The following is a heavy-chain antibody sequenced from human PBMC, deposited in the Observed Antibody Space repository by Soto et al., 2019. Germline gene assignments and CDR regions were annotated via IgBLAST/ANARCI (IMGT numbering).Heavy chain of an antibody. J-gene: IGHJ6*02. CDR2: IYPGDSDT. CDR3: ARLSGYCSSTSCSRAYYGMDV. Sequence: GESVKISCKGSGYSFTSYWIGWVRQMPGKGLEWMGIIYPGDSDTRYSPSFQGQVTISADKSISTAYLQWSSLKASDTAMYYCARLSGYCSSTSCSRAYYGMDVWGQGTTVTVSS. CDR1: GYSFTSYW. D-gene: IGHD2-2*01. V-gene: IGHV5-51*01.